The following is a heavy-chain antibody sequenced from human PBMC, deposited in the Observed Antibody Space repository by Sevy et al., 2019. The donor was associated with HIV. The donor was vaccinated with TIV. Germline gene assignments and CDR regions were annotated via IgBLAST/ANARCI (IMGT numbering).Heavy chain of an antibody. Sequence: GGSLRLSCAGSGFTFSSYWMTWVRQAPGQGLEWVACISNSSSYIYYVDSVKGRFTISRDNAKNSLYLQMNSLRAEDTAVYYCASEKEQLVLWPYYGMDVWGQGTTVTVSS. CDR1: GFTFSSYW. J-gene: IGHJ6*02. V-gene: IGHV3-21*01. CDR3: ASEKEQLVLWPYYGMDV. CDR2: ISNSSSYI. D-gene: IGHD6-13*01.